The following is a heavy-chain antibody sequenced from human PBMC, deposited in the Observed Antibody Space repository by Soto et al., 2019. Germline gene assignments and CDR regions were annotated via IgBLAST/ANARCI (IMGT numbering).Heavy chain of an antibody. Sequence: QVQLEQSGAEVKKPESSVKVSCKASGGTFGSYAINWVRQAPGQGLEWMGGIIPMYDTIDYAQKFLGRVTITADESTSTAYMEVRSLRSEDTAVYYCARDRRDGYNPFDYWGQGTLVTVSS. D-gene: IGHD5-12*01. CDR2: IIPMYDTI. V-gene: IGHV1-69*01. CDR3: ARDRRDGYNPFDY. CDR1: GGTFGSYA. J-gene: IGHJ4*02.